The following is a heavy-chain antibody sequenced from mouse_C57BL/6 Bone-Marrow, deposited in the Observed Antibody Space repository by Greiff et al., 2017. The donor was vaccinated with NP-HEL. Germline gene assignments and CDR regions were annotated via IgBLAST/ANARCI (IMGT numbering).Heavy chain of an antibody. V-gene: IGHV1-54*01. D-gene: IGHD1-1*01. CDR1: GYAFTNYL. CDR2: INPGSGGT. Sequence: QVQLQQSGAELVRPGTSVKVSCKASGYAFTNYLIAWVKQRPGQGLEWIGVINPGSGGTNYNEKFKGKATLTADKSSSTAYMQLSSLTSEDSAVYFCAKGIYYYGSSAWFAYWGQGTLVTVSA. J-gene: IGHJ3*01. CDR3: AKGIYYYGSSAWFAY.